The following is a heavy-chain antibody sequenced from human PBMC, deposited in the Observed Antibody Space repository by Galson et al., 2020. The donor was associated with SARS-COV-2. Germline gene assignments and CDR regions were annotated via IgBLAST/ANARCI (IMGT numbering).Heavy chain of an antibody. Sequence: GESLKISCAASGFTFSSYAMSWVHQPPGMGLEWVSSISANDDNTYYADSVKGRFTISRDNSKNTLYLQMNSLRVEDTAVYYCAKLRSAIAVARTNYWGQGTLVTVSS. CDR2: ISANDDNT. CDR3: AKLRSAIAVARTNY. CDR1: GFTFSSYA. J-gene: IGHJ4*02. D-gene: IGHD6-19*01. V-gene: IGHV3-23*01.